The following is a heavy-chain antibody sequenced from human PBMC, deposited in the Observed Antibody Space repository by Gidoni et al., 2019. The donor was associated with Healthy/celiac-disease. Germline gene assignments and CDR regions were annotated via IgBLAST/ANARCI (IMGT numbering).Heavy chain of an antibody. Sequence: EVQLVESGGGLVQPVGSLRLSCAASGFTFSSDSMNWVRQAPGKGLEWVSYISSSSSTIYYADSVKGRFTISRDNAKNSLYLQMNSLRDEDTAVYYCARDPYYYDSSGYHQEFDYWGQGTLVTVSS. D-gene: IGHD3-22*01. V-gene: IGHV3-48*02. CDR1: GFTFSSDS. CDR3: ARDPYYYDSSGYHQEFDY. J-gene: IGHJ4*02. CDR2: ISSSSSTI.